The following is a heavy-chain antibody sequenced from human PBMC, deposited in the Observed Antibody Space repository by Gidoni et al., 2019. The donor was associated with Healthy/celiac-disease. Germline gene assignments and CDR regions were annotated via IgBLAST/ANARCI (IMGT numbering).Heavy chain of an antibody. D-gene: IGHD6-13*01. J-gene: IGHJ3*02. CDR3: ARSGSPAAFDI. Sequence: QVQLQESGPGLVTPSPPLSLTCTVSGGSISSGGYYWSWIRQHPGKGLEWIGYIYYSGSTYYNPSLKSRVTISVDTSKNQFSLKLSSVTAADTAVYYCARSGSPAAFDIWGQGTMVTVSS. CDR2: IYYSGST. V-gene: IGHV4-31*03. CDR1: GGSISSGGYY.